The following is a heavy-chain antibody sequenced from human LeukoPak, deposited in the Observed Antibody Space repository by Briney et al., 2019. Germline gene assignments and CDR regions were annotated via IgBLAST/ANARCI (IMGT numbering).Heavy chain of an antibody. Sequence: QTLPLTSAISGDRASSNSAAWNCVRQSPSRSLEWLGRTYYRSVSYSDYAVSVKSRITINPDTSKNQLSLQLNSVTPEDTAVYYCAREQDYFDCWGQGTLVPVSS. CDR2: TYYRSVSYS. CDR3: AREQDYFDC. J-gene: IGHJ4*01. V-gene: IGHV6-1*01. CDR1: GDRASSNSAA.